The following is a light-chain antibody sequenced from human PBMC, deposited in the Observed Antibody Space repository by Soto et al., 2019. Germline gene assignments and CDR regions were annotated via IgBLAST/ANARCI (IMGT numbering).Light chain of an antibody. CDR2: DAS. CDR1: QSVSSY. CDR3: QQPPLT. V-gene: IGKV3-11*01. J-gene: IGKJ4*01. Sequence: EIVLTQSPATLSLSPGERATLSCRASQSVSSYLAWYQQKPGPAPRLLIYDASNRATGIPARFSGSGSGTDFTLTISSLEPEDFAVYYCQQPPLTFGGGTKVEIK.